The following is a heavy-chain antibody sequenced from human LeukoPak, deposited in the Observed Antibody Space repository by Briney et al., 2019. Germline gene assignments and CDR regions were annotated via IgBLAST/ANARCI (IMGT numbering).Heavy chain of an antibody. CDR3: VRGGVSAHFDY. V-gene: IGHV3-20*04. Sequence: PGGSLRLSCVGSGFIFDDYGISWVRQIPGKGLEWVSGINWKGDDTAYVDSVRGRFTISRDNARNSVSLQMNSLRAEDTALYYCVRGGVSAHFDYWGQGALVTVAS. D-gene: IGHD2-8*01. CDR2: INWKGDDT. CDR1: GFIFDDYG. J-gene: IGHJ4*02.